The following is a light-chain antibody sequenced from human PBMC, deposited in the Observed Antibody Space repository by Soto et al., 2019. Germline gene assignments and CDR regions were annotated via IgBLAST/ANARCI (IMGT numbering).Light chain of an antibody. CDR3: QQYESSPHN. Sequence: EIVLTQSPGTLSLSPGERATLSCRASQSVSGRYLAWYQQKPGQAPRLLIEGASSRAAGIPDRFSGRESGPDFTLTISRVEPEDVAVYYCQQYESSPHNFGPGTRVEI. J-gene: IGKJ3*01. CDR2: GAS. V-gene: IGKV3-20*01. CDR1: QSVSGRY.